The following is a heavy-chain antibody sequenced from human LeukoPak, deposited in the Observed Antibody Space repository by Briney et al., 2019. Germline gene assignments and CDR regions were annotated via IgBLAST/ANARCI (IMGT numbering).Heavy chain of an antibody. CDR3: ARVDSWFGEFDY. CDR2: ISSSSSYI. V-gene: IGHV3-21*01. CDR1: GFTFSSYE. J-gene: IGHJ4*02. D-gene: IGHD3-10*01. Sequence: GGSLRLSCAASGFTFSSYEMNWVRQAPGKGLEWVSSISSSSSYIYYADSVKGRFTISRDNAKNSLYLQMNSLRAEDTAVYYCARVDSWFGEFDYWGQGTLVTVSS.